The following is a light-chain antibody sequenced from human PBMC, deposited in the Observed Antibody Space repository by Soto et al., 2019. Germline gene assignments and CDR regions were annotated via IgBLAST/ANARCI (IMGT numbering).Light chain of an antibody. CDR3: SSYTNRRTII. CDR1: SSDVGGYNY. Sequence: QSVLTQPASVSGSPGQSITISCTGTSSDVGGYNYVSWYQQHPGKAPKLMVYDVTKRPSGVSYRFSGSKSGNTASLTISGLQAGDEADYYCSSYTNRRTIIFGGGTKLTVL. CDR2: DVT. J-gene: IGLJ2*01. V-gene: IGLV2-14*01.